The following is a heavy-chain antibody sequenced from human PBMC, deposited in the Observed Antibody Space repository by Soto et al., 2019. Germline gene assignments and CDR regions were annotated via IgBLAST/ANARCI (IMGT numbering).Heavy chain of an antibody. CDR3: ARVPRYSGYDGSDY. Sequence: SETLSLTCTVSGGSISSGGYYWSWIRQHPGKGLEWIGYIYYSGSTYYNPSLKSRVTISVDTSKNQFSLKLSSVTAADTAVYYCARVPRYSGYDGSDYWGQGTLVTVSS. D-gene: IGHD5-12*01. CDR2: IYYSGST. CDR1: GGSISSGGYY. V-gene: IGHV4-31*03. J-gene: IGHJ4*02.